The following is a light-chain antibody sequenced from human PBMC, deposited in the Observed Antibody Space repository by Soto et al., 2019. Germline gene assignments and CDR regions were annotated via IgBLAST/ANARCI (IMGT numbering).Light chain of an antibody. Sequence: QSVLTQPPSASGSPGQSVAISCNGTSSGVGDYNYVSWYQQHPGKAPKLMIYEVNKRPSGVPDRFSGSKSGNTASLTVSGLQAEDEADYYCSSYAGSSNVFGTGTKVTVL. CDR3: SSYAGSSNV. CDR2: EVN. V-gene: IGLV2-8*01. J-gene: IGLJ1*01. CDR1: SSGVGDYNY.